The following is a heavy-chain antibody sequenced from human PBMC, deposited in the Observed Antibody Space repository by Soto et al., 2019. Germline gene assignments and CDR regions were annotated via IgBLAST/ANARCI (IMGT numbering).Heavy chain of an antibody. D-gene: IGHD3-3*01. CDR1: GYALTELS. CDR3: ATGYDFWSGYHDY. J-gene: IGHJ4*02. Sequence: ASVKVSCKVSGYALTELSMHWVRQAPGKGLEWMGGFDPEDGETIYAQKFQGRVTMTEDTSTDTAYMELSSLRSGDTAVYYCATGYDFWSGYHDYWGQGTLVTVSS. CDR2: FDPEDGET. V-gene: IGHV1-24*01.